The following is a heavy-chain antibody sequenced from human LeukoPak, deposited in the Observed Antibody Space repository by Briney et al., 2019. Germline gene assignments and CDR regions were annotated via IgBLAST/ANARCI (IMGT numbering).Heavy chain of an antibody. CDR3: ARNSGSNPFDY. CDR1: GFIFSSYW. J-gene: IGHJ4*02. D-gene: IGHD1-26*01. V-gene: IGHV3-7*01. Sequence: GSLLLSCAASGFIFSSYWLSLVRQAPGKRVELVAFIDQGGSQKYYLDSVRGRFTIYRDNAKNSVYLQTNSLRVEDTAVYYCARNSGSNPFDYWGQGTLVTVSS. CDR2: IDQGGSQK.